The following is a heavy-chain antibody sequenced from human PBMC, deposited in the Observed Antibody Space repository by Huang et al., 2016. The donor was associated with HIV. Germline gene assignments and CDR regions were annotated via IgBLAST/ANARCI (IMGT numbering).Heavy chain of an antibody. CDR3: ARDPPRTFMGDLDH. V-gene: IGHV3-30*04. J-gene: IGHJ4*02. CDR1: GFTFSSYA. Sequence: QVQLVESGGGVVQPGRSLRLSCVASGFTFSSYAMHWVRQAAGEGLEWGTVISDDGSNKYYADAVKGRFTISRDNSKNTLYLQMISLRAEDTGVYYCARDPPRTFMGDLDHWGQGTLVTVSS. D-gene: IGHD3-3*02. CDR2: ISDDGSNK.